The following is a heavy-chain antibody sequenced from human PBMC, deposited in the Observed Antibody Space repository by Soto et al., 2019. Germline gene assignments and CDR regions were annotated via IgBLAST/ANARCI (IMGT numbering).Heavy chain of an antibody. Sequence: EVQLLESGGGLVQPGGSLRLSCAASGFTFSSYAMSWVRQAPGKGLEWVSAISGSGGSTYYADSVKGRFTISRDNSKNPLYLQMKSLKAEDKAVYYCAKSRSYCYDCSGYGEFDYWGQGTLVTVSS. CDR1: GFTFSSYA. CDR2: ISGSGGST. D-gene: IGHD3-22*01. CDR3: AKSRSYCYDCSGYGEFDY. J-gene: IGHJ4*02. V-gene: IGHV3-23*01.